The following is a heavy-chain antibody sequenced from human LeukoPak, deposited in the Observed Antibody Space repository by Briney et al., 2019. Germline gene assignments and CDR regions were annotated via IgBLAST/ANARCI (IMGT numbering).Heavy chain of an antibody. CDR3: ARGPTRYYFDY. J-gene: IGHJ4*02. CDR2: IYHTGST. CDR1: GGSITNYY. V-gene: IGHV4-59*01. Sequence: SETLSLTCTVSGGSITNYYWSWVRQPPGQRLEWIAYIYHTGSTNYNPSLKSRVTISIDTSKNQFSLNLSSVTAADTAIYYCARGPTRYYFDYWGQGTLVTVSS.